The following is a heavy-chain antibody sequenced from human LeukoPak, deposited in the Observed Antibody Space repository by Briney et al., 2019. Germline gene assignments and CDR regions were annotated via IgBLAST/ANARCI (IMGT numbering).Heavy chain of an antibody. J-gene: IGHJ4*02. CDR1: GFTFSSYV. Sequence: GGSLRLSCAASGFTFSSYVMHWVRQAPGKGLEWVAIISYDGSNEYYADSVKGRFTISRDNSKNTLYLQMNSLRAADTAVYYCARDSVPRPYYYDSSGYYPLGHWGQGTLVTVSS. CDR2: ISYDGSNE. V-gene: IGHV3-30*04. D-gene: IGHD3-22*01. CDR3: ARDSVPRPYYYDSSGYYPLGH.